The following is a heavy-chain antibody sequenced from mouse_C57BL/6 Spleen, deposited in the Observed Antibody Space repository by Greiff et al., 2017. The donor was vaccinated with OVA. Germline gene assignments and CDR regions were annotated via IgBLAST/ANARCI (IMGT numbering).Heavy chain of an antibody. CDR1: GFNIKDYY. CDR2: IDPEDGDT. CDR3: TTFSSFTTVVADPFAY. V-gene: IGHV14-1*01. J-gene: IGHJ3*01. Sequence: EVQVVESGAELVRPGASVKLSCTASGFNIKDYYMHWVKQRPEQGLEWIGRIDPEDGDTEYAPKFQGKATMTADTSSNTAYLQLSSLTSEDTAVYYCTTFSSFTTVVADPFAYWGQGTLVTVSA. D-gene: IGHD1-1*01.